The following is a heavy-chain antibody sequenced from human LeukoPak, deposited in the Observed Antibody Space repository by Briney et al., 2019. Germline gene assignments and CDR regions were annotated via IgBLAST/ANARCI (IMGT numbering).Heavy chain of an antibody. V-gene: IGHV3-7*01. CDR1: GFSFSNYW. J-gene: IGHJ4*02. D-gene: IGHD2-15*01. Sequence: PGGSLRLSCAASGFSFSNYWMSWVRQAPGKGLEWVANIKEDGSEKYYVDSVKGRFTISRDNAKNSLYLQMNSLRAEDTAVYYCARDLCPGSGGSRYRGYWGQGSLVTVSS. CDR3: ARDLCPGSGGSRYRGY. CDR2: IKEDGSEK.